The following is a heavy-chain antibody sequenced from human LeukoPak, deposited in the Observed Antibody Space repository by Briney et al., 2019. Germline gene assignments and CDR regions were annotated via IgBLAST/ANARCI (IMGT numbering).Heavy chain of an antibody. CDR2: INHSGST. CDR1: GGSFSGYY. D-gene: IGHD3-10*01. V-gene: IGHV4-34*01. J-gene: IGHJ5*02. Sequence: SETLSLTCAVYGGSFSGYYWSWIRQPPGKGLEWIGEINHSGSTNYNPSLKSRVTISVDTSKNQFSLKLSSVTAADTAVYYCARGLYGSGSKWFDPWGQGTLVTVSS. CDR3: ARGLYGSGSKWFDP.